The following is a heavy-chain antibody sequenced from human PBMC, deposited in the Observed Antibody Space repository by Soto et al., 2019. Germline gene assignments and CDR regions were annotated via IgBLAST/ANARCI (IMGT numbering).Heavy chain of an antibody. V-gene: IGHV3-7*03. D-gene: IGHD1-1*01. CDR3: ASENWSAFDH. CDR1: GINFNGYW. CDR2: IKEDGSSK. Sequence: PGGSLRLSCAASGINFNGYWMSWVRQAPGKGLEWVANIKEDGSSKYYVDSVKGRFTISRDNAKNSLYLQMNSLRAEDTALYYCASENWSAFDHWGQGTPVTVSS. J-gene: IGHJ4*02.